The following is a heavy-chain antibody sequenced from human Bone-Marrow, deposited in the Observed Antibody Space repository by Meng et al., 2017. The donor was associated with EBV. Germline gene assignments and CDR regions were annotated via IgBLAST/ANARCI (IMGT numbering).Heavy chain of an antibody. Sequence: VPVQAAGPGLVTPSETLSLTCTVSGASVSSGSYYWNWIRQPPGKGLEWIGYIYYNGNTNYNPSLKSRVTISVDTSKNQFSLKLSSVTAADTAVYYCASTSGNLIYSDYWGQGTLVTVSS. D-gene: IGHD1-26*01. CDR2: IYYNGNT. CDR1: GASVSSGSYY. J-gene: IGHJ4*02. V-gene: IGHV4-61*01. CDR3: ASTSGNLIYSDY.